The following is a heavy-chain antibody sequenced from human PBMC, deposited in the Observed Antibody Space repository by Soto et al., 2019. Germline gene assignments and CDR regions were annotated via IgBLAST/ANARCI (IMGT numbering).Heavy chain of an antibody. CDR1: GGSFSGYY. CDR2: INHSGST. V-gene: IGHV4-34*01. CDR3: ARAMTTVTTARRYYFDY. Sequence: ASETLSLTCAVYGGSFSGYYWSWIRQPPGKGLEWIGEINHSGSTNYNPSLKSRVTISVDTSKNQFSLKLSSVTAADTAVYYCARAMTTVTTARRYYFDYWGQGTRVTVSS. J-gene: IGHJ4*02. D-gene: IGHD4-17*01.